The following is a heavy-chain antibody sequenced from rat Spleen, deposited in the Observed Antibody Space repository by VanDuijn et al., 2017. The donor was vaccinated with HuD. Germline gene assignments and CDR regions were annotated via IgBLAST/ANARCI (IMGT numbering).Heavy chain of an antibody. CDR3: ASGIVDF. CDR1: GFSLISNG. J-gene: IGHJ2*01. CDR2: IWNTGGT. V-gene: IGHV2-47*01. Sequence: QVQLKESGPGLVQPSQTLSLTCTVSGFSLISNGVSWVRQPPGKGLEWMGVIWNTGGTQYNSAIKSRLSISRDTSKSQVFLKMNSLQTEDTAMYFCASGIVDFWGQGVMVTVSS. D-gene: IGHD1-4*01.